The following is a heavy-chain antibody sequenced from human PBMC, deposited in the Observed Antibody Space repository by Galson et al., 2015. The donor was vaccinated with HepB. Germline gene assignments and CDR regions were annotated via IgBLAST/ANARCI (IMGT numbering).Heavy chain of an antibody. CDR1: GFTFSNAW. CDR2: IKSKTDGGTT. CDR3: APSRGYDMNFDY. Sequence: SLRLSCAASGFTFSNAWMSWVRQAPGKGLEWVGRIKSKTDGGTTDYAAPVKGRFTISRDNSKNTLFLQMNSLRVEDTAIYYCAPSRGYDMNFDYWGQGTLVTVSS. D-gene: IGHD5-12*01. J-gene: IGHJ4*02. V-gene: IGHV3-15*01.